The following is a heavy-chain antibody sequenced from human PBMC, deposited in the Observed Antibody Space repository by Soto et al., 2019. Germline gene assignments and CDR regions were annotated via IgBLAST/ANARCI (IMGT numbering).Heavy chain of an antibody. J-gene: IGHJ4*02. Sequence: SVKVSCKASGFTFTSSAMQWVRQARGQRLEWIGWIVVGSGNTNYGQKIQERVTITRDMSTSIAYMELSSLRSEDTAVYYCAADTQSPDTVTTSFWGQGTLVTVSS. V-gene: IGHV1-58*02. D-gene: IGHD4-17*01. CDR2: IVVGSGNT. CDR3: AADTQSPDTVTTSF. CDR1: GFTFTSSA.